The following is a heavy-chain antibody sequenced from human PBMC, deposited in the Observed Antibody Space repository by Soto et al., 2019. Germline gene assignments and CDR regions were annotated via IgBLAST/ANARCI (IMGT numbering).Heavy chain of an antibody. V-gene: IGHV3-48*03. CDR2: IHPSGQPI. CDR1: GFTFSSSE. D-gene: IGHD1-26*01. Sequence: EVQLVESGGGLVQSGGSLRLSCAVSGFTFSSSEMYWVRQAPGKGLEWISYIHPSGQPIFYADSVKGRFTISRDNANNSLFLQMNSLRAEDTAVYYCARRASCWGQGTMVTVSS. J-gene: IGHJ3*01. CDR3: ARRASC.